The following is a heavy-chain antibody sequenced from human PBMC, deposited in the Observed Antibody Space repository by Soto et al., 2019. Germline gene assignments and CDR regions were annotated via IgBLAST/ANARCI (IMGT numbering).Heavy chain of an antibody. CDR3: ATSGGGWYLY. CDR2: LNPNSGDT. V-gene: IGHV1-8*01. CDR1: GYTFSSYD. D-gene: IGHD6-19*01. Sequence: QVQLVQSGAEVKKPGASVKVSCKASGYTFSSYDITWVRQATGQGLEWMGWLNPNSGDTGYAQKFQGRVTRARNTSINTAYIELSSLTSDDTAVYYCATSGGGWYLYWGQGTLVTVSS. J-gene: IGHJ4*02.